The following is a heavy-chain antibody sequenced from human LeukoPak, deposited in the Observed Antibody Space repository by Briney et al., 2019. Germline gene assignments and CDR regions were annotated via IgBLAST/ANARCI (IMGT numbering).Heavy chain of an antibody. CDR1: GGSFSGYY. D-gene: IGHD3-22*01. Sequence: SETLSLTCAVHGGSFSGYYWSWIRQPPGKGLEWIGEINHSGSTNYNPSLKSRVTISVDTSKNQFSLKLSSVTAADTAVYYCARRKVVITTRFGWFDPWGQGTLVTVSS. CDR2: INHSGST. CDR3: ARRKVVITTRFGWFDP. V-gene: IGHV4-34*01. J-gene: IGHJ5*02.